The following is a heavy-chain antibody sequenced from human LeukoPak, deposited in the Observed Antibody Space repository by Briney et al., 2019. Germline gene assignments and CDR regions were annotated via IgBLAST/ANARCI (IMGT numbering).Heavy chain of an antibody. J-gene: IGHJ4*02. Sequence: SETLSLTCTVSGGSISSYYWSWIRQPPGKGLEWIGYIYYSGSTNYNLSLKSRVTISVDTSKNQFSLKVSSVTAADTAVYYCARGLRFGELADYWGQGTLVTVSS. D-gene: IGHD3-16*01. CDR2: IYYSGST. CDR3: ARGLRFGELADY. V-gene: IGHV4-59*08. CDR1: GGSISSYY.